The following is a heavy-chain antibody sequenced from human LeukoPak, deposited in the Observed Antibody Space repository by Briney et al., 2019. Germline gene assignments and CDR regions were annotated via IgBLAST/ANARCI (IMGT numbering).Heavy chain of an antibody. CDR1: GFTFSSYA. J-gene: IGHJ6*02. V-gene: IGHV3-23*01. CDR3: AKDRVVRGVILNGMDV. D-gene: IGHD3-10*01. CDR2: ISGSGGST. Sequence: SGGSLRLSCAASGFTFSSYAMSWVRQAPGKGLEWVSAISGSGGSTYYADSVKGRFTISRDNSKNTLYLQMNSLRAEDTAVYYCAKDRVVRGVILNGMDVWGQGTTVTVSS.